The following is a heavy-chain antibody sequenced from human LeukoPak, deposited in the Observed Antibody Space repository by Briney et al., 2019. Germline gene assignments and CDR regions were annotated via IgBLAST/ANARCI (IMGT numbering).Heavy chain of an antibody. CDR2: INPNNGGT. J-gene: IGHJ5*02. CDR3: ARDQIPYCGGDCSFDP. CDR1: GYTFAGYY. D-gene: IGHD2-21*02. V-gene: IGHV1-2*02. Sequence: ASVKVSCKASGYTFAGYYIHWVRQAPGQGLEWMGWINPNNGGTNYAQKFQGSVTMTRDASISTVYMELSSLRSEDTAVYYCARDQIPYCGGDCSFDPWGQGTLVTVSS.